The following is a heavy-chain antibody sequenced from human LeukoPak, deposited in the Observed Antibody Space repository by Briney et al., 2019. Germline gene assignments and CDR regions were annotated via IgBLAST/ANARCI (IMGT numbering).Heavy chain of an antibody. CDR3: ARQLGYCSSTSCYGNWFDP. V-gene: IGHV4-39*01. D-gene: IGHD2-2*01. CDR1: GGSISSGSYY. J-gene: IGHJ5*02. Sequence: PSETLSLTCTVSGGSISSGSYYWSWIRQPPGKGLEWIGEINHSGSTNYNPSLKSRVTISVDTSKNQFSLKLSSVTAADTAVYYCARQLGYCSSTSCYGNWFDPWGQGTLVTVSS. CDR2: INHSGST.